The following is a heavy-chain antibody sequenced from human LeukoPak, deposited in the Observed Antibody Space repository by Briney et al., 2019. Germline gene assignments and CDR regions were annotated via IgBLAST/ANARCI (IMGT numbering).Heavy chain of an antibody. J-gene: IGHJ4*02. CDR2: IYSGGST. Sequence: GGSLRLSCAASGFTVSSNYMSWVRQAPGKGLEWVSVIYSGGSTYYADSVKGRFTISRDNSKNTLYLRMNSLRAEDTAVYYCARDRDSGSYSSWGQGTLVTVSS. V-gene: IGHV3-53*01. CDR3: ARDRDSGSYSS. CDR1: GFTVSSNY. D-gene: IGHD1-26*01.